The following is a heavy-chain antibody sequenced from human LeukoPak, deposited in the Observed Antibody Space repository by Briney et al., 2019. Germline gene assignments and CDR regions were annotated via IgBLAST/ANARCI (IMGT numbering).Heavy chain of an antibody. J-gene: IGHJ4*02. Sequence: KSSETLSLTCTVSGGSISSYYWSWIRQPPGKGLVWIGYIYYSGSTNYNPSLKSRVTISVNTSKDQFSLKLNSETAAETAVYSAANYVARNCAAFDDYWGQGTLVTVSS. CDR3: ANYVARNCAAFDDY. V-gene: IGHV4-59*01. CDR2: IYYSGST. CDR1: GGSISSYY. D-gene: IGHD3-16*01.